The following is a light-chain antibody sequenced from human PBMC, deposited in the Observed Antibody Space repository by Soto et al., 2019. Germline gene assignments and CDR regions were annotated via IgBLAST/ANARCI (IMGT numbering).Light chain of an antibody. V-gene: IGKV3-15*01. CDR1: QSVSSN. J-gene: IGKJ4*01. Sequence: ERVMTQSPVTLSVSPGERATLSCRASQSVSSNLAWYQQKPGQAPRLLIYGASTRAAGIPVRFSGSGSGTEFTLTISSLQSEDFAVYYCQQYYNWLLTFGGGTKVEIK. CDR3: QQYYNWLLT. CDR2: GAS.